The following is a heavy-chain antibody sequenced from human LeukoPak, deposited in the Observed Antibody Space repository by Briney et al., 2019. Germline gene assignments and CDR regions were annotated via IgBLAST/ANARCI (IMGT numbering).Heavy chain of an antibody. D-gene: IGHD3-22*01. CDR3: ARDGEYYYDSSGYSHYGEDY. CDR2: IKQDGSEK. Sequence: PGGSLRLSCAASGFTFSSYWMSWVRQAPGKGLEWVANIKQDGSEKYYVDSVKGRFTISRDNAKNSLYLQMNSPRAEDTAVYYCARDGEYYYDSSGYSHYGEDYWGQGTLVTVSS. V-gene: IGHV3-7*01. CDR1: GFTFSSYW. J-gene: IGHJ4*02.